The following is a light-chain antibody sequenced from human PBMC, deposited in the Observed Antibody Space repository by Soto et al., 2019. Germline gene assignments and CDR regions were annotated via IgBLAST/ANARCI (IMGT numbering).Light chain of an antibody. CDR3: SSFSSTSTII. CDR1: STDVGGYNY. Sequence: QFALTQPASVSGSPGQSITISCIGSSTDVGGYNYVSWYQHHPGRVPKPMIFEVSDRPSGVSNRFSGSKSGNTAYLTISGLQAEDEADYYCSSFSSTSTIIFGGGTKLTVL. J-gene: IGLJ2*01. V-gene: IGLV2-14*01. CDR2: EVS.